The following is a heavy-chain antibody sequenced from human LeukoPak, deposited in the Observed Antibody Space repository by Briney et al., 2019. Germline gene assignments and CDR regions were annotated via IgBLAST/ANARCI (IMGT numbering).Heavy chain of an antibody. V-gene: IGHV4-59*01. J-gene: IGHJ1*01. CDR3: ATHSSSWYEVYFQH. CDR2: IYYSGST. D-gene: IGHD6-13*01. Sequence: NPSETLSLTCTVSGGSISSYYWSWIRQPPGKGLEWIGYIYYSGSTNYNPSLKSRVTISVDTSKNQFSLKLSSVTAADTAVYYCATHSSSWYEVYFQHWGQGTLVTVSS. CDR1: GGSISSYY.